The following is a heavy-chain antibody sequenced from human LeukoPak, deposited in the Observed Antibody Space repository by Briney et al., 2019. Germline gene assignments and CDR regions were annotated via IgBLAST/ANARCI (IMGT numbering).Heavy chain of an antibody. Sequence: PSETLSFTCTVSGGSISSYYWSWIRQPPGKGLEWIGYIYYSGSTNYNPSLKSRVTISVDTSKNQSSLKLSSVTAADTAVYYCARHVFYYGSGSYHFDYWGQGTLVTVSS. J-gene: IGHJ4*02. CDR3: ARHVFYYGSGSYHFDY. V-gene: IGHV4-59*08. CDR2: IYYSGST. D-gene: IGHD3-10*01. CDR1: GGSISSYY.